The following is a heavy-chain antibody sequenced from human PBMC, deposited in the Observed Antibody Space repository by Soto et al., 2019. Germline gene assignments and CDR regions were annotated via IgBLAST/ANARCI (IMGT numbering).Heavy chain of an antibody. D-gene: IGHD3-10*02. J-gene: IGHJ6*02. CDR1: GYTFTGYD. V-gene: IGHV1-8*01. CDR3: ARGVEWDLHNPMLYYYDGMDV. Sequence: ASVKVSCKASGYTFTGYDINWVRQSTGQGLEWMGWMNPNSGNTGYAQTFQGRVTMTRNTSISTAYMELSSLRSEDTAVYYCARGVEWDLHNPMLYYYDGMDVRCQGTTGT. CDR2: MNPNSGNT.